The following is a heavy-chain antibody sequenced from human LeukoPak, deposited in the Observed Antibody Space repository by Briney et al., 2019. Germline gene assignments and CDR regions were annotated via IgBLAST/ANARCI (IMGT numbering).Heavy chain of an antibody. CDR2: ISGDGGST. D-gene: IGHD3-22*01. V-gene: IGHV3-43*02. CDR3: AKEYYDSSGLDAFDI. J-gene: IGHJ3*02. CDR1: GFTFDDYA. Sequence: GGSLRLSCAASGFTFDDYAMYWVRQAPGKGLEWVSLISGDGGSTYYADSVKGRFTISRANSKNSLYLQMNSLRTEDTALYYCAKEYYDSSGLDAFDIWGQGTMVTVSS.